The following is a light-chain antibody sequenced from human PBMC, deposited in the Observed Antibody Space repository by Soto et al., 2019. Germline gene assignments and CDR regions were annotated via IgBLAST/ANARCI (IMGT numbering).Light chain of an antibody. J-gene: IGKJ1*01. CDR1: QSVSSN. CDR3: QQYNNWGT. Sequence: EIVMTQSPATLSVSPGERVTLSCRASQSVSSNLAWYQQKPGQAPRILIYGASTRATGIPARFSGSGSGTEFTLTISSLQSEDFAVYYCQQYNNWGTFGQGTKVEIK. CDR2: GAS. V-gene: IGKV3-15*01.